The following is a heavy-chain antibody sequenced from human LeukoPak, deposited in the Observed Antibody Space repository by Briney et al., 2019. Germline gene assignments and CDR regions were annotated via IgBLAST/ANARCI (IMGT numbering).Heavy chain of an antibody. CDR1: GYTFTSYD. D-gene: IGHD6-13*01. CDR2: MNPNSGNT. V-gene: IGHV1-8*03. J-gene: IGHJ4*02. Sequence: ASVKVSCKASGYTFTSYDINCERQATGQGLEWMGWMNPNSGNTGYAQKFQGRVTITRNTSISTAYMELSSLRSEDTAVYYCARRRASSSWKTFDYWGQGTLVTVSS. CDR3: ARRRASSSWKTFDY.